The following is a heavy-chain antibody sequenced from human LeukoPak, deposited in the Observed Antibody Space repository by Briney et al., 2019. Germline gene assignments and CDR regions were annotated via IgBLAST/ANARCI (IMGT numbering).Heavy chain of an antibody. Sequence: GGSLRLSCAASGFTFSSYWMSWVRQAPGKGLEWVVNIKQDGSEKYYADSGKGRFTISRDDAKNSLYLQMNSLRADDTAVYYCARGTATIDYWGQGTLVTVSS. CDR1: GFTFSSYW. V-gene: IGHV3-7*04. J-gene: IGHJ4*02. CDR3: ARGTATIDY. D-gene: IGHD5-24*01. CDR2: IKQDGSEK.